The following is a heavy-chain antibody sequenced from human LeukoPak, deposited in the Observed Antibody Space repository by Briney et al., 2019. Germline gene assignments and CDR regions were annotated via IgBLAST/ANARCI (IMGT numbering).Heavy chain of an antibody. CDR3: ARGRDSSSSYPGY. CDR1: GFTVSNNY. CDR2: IYSGGST. D-gene: IGHD6-6*01. V-gene: IGHV3-66*01. J-gene: IGHJ4*02. Sequence: GGSLRLSCAASGFTVSNNYMSWVRQAPGKGLEWVSVIYSGGSTYYADSVKGRFTISRDNSKNTLYLQMNTLRAEDTAVYYCARGRDSSSSYPGYWGQGTLVTVSS.